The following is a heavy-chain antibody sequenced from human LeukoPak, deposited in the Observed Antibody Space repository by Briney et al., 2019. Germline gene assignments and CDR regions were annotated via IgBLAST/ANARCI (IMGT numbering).Heavy chain of an antibody. D-gene: IGHD6-19*01. J-gene: IGHJ5*02. CDR2: ISFDGSDK. CDR1: GFTFSNYA. CDR3: ARDQPGTYTLSST. V-gene: IGHV3-30-3*01. Sequence: RSLRLSCAASGFTFSNYAMHWVRQAPGKGLEWVAFISFDGSDKYYADSVKGRFTISRDNSKNTLYLQMNSLRAEDTAVYYCARDQPGTYTLSSTWGQGTLVTVSS.